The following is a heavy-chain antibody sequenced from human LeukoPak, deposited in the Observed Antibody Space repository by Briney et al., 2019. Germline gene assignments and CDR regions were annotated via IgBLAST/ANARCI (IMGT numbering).Heavy chain of an antibody. J-gene: IGHJ4*02. CDR1: GFTFSSYS. V-gene: IGHV3-21*01. CDR3: ARHFSVAESIDY. CDR2: ISSSSSYI. Sequence: GGSLRLSCAASGFTFSSYSMNWVRQAPGKGLEWVSSISSSSSYIYYADSVKGRFTISRDNAKNSLYLQMNSLRAEDTAVYYCARHFSVAESIDYWGQGTLVTVSS. D-gene: IGHD6-19*01.